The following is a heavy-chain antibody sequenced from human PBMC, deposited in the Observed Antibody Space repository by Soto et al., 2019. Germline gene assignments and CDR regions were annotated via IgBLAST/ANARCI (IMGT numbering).Heavy chain of an antibody. CDR1: GGSISSGDYY. V-gene: IGHV4-30-4*01. D-gene: IGHD4-4*01. Sequence: SETLSLTCTVSGGSISSGDYYWSWIRQPPGKGLEWIGYIYYSGSTYYNPSLKSRVTISVDTSKNQFSLKLSSVTAADTAVYYWARVVVTTAYYGMDVWGQGTTVTVSS. CDR3: ARVVVTTAYYGMDV. CDR2: IYYSGST. J-gene: IGHJ6*02.